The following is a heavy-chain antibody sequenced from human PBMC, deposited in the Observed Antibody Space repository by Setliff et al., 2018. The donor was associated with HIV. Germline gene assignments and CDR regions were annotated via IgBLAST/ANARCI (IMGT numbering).Heavy chain of an antibody. CDR1: GYTFKYSG. D-gene: IGHD6-13*01. CDR3: AREQAAELYNWFDP. V-gene: IGHV1-18*01. Sequence: ASVKVSCKASGYTFKYSGVSWVRQAPGQGLEWMGWINVFSGNTNYAQKFQGRVSLSADTSTSTAFMGLKSLKSDDTAVYFCAREQAAELYNWFDPWGQGTLVTVSS. J-gene: IGHJ5*02. CDR2: INVFSGNT.